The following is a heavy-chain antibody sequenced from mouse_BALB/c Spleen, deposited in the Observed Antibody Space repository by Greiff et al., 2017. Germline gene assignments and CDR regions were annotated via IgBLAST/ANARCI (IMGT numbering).Heavy chain of an antibody. J-gene: IGHJ1*01. Sequence: QVQLKESGPGILQPSQTLSLTCSFSGFSLSTSGMSVGWIRQPSGKGLEWLAHIWWNDDKYYNPALKSRLTISKDTSNNQVFLKIASVVTADTATYYCARIAPLGGYFDVWGAGTTVTVSS. CDR1: GFSLSTSGMS. D-gene: IGHD4-1*01. V-gene: IGHV8-8*01. CDR2: IWWNDDK. CDR3: ARIAPLGGYFDV.